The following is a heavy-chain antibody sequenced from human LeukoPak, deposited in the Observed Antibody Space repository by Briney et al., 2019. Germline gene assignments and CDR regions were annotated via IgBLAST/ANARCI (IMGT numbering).Heavy chain of an antibody. CDR3: ARVHVGWIPGGDY. J-gene: IGHJ4*02. V-gene: IGHV3-7*01. Sequence: GGSLRLSCTVSGFTFSSYWMSWVRQAPGKGLEWVANIKEDGSAKYYVDSVKGRFIISRDNAKNSLYLLMNSLRAEDTAVYFCARVHVGWIPGGDYWGQGTQVTVSS. CDR2: IKEDGSAK. D-gene: IGHD1-26*01. CDR1: GFTFSSYW.